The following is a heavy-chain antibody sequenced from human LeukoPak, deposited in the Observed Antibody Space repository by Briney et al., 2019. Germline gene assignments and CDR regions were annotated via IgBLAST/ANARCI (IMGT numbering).Heavy chain of an antibody. CDR2: FDPEDGET. Sequence: ASVKVSCKVSGYTVTELSMHWVRQAPGKGLEWMGGFDPEDGETIYAQKFQGRVTMTEDTSTDTAYMELSSLRSEDTAVYYCASFSGWSQGRRVYWGQGTLVTVSS. D-gene: IGHD6-19*01. V-gene: IGHV1-24*01. CDR1: GYTVTELS. CDR3: ASFSGWSQGRRVY. J-gene: IGHJ4*02.